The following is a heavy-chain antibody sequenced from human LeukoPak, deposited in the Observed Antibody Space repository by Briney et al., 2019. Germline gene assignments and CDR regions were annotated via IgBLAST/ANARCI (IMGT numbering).Heavy chain of an antibody. V-gene: IGHV1-69*06. CDR1: GGTFSSYA. CDR3: ARVVDYYYYYGMDV. J-gene: IGHJ6*04. Sequence: GASVKVSRKASGGTFSSYAISWVRQAPGQGLEWVGGIIPIFGTANYAQKFQGRVTITADKSTSTAYMELSSLRSEDTAVYYCARVVDYYYYYGMDVWGKGTTVTVSS. CDR2: IIPIFGTA.